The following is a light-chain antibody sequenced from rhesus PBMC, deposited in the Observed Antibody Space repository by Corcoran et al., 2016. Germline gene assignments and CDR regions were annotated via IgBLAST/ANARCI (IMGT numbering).Light chain of an antibody. CDR2: KAS. V-gene: IGKV1-22*01. J-gene: IGKJ1*01. CDR1: QGIRSW. CDR3: QQYSSRPWT. Sequence: DIQMTQSPSSLSASVGDTVTITCRASQGIRSWLAWYQQKPGKAPNLLIFKASTLQSGVPSRFSGRGSGKDFTLTISSLQSEDFATYYCQQYSSRPWTFGQGTRVEIK.